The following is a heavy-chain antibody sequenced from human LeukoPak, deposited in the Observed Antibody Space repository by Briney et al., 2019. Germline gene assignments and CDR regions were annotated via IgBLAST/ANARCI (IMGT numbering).Heavy chain of an antibody. CDR2: IRYDGSNK. J-gene: IGHJ4*02. CDR1: GFTFSNAW. D-gene: IGHD6-13*01. Sequence: GGSLRLSCAASGFTFSNAWMSWVRQAPGKGLEWVAFIRYDGSNKYYADSVKGRFTISRDNSKNTLYLQMNSLRAEDTAVYYCAKDRIAAAGAPDLFDYWGQGTLVTVSS. CDR3: AKDRIAAAGAPDLFDY. V-gene: IGHV3-30*02.